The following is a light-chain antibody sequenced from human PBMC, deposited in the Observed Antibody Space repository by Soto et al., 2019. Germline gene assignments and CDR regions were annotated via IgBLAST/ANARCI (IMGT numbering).Light chain of an antibody. Sequence: ETVLTQSPGTLSLSPGERATLSCRASQTIRRNYLAWYRQTPGQAPRLLIYGASNRATGIADRFSGSGSGTDFTLIISRLEPEDFALYYCRQYGSSPWTFGQGTKVEIK. V-gene: IGKV3-20*01. J-gene: IGKJ1*01. CDR3: RQYGSSPWT. CDR1: QTIRRNY. CDR2: GAS.